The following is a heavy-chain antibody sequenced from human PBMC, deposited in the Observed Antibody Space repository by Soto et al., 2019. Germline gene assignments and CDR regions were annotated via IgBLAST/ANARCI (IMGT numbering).Heavy chain of an antibody. CDR3: AKHYGGNPGRYFHF. Sequence: EVQLVESGGGLVKPGGSLRLSCVGSGFTFRSYTMNWVRQAPGKGLEWVSGIRGFSPYTFYADSVKGRFTISRDNAKNSLYLQMNSLRADDTAVYYCAKHYGGNPGRYFHFWGQGTLVTVSS. V-gene: IGHV3-21*04. CDR1: GFTFRSYT. J-gene: IGHJ4*02. CDR2: IRGFSPYT. D-gene: IGHD4-17*01.